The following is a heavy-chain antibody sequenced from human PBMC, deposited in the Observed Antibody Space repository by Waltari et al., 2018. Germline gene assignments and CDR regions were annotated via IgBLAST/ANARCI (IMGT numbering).Heavy chain of an antibody. CDR2: SSYSGAT. J-gene: IGHJ3*01. Sequence: QLYLHESGPGLVKPSETLSLTCSVSGGSITSNRHYWGWIRQPPGTGPEWTGTSSYSGATYNSPSLKSRVTISVDTSKNQYSLKLTAVTAADTAVYYCVTYIGASIGTAAFDVWGQGTMVTVSS. CDR1: GGSITSNRHY. V-gene: IGHV4-39*01. CDR3: VTYIGASIGTAAFDV. D-gene: IGHD5-12*01.